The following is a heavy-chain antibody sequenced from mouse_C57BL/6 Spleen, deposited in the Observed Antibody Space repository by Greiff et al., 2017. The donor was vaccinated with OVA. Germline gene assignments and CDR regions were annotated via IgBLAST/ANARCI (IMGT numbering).Heavy chain of an antibody. CDR2: ISSGSSTI. D-gene: IGHD1-1*01. V-gene: IGHV5-17*01. CDR3: ATNYGSSPWYFDV. Sequence: EVHLVESGGGLVKPGGSLKLSCAASGFTFSDYGMHWVRQAPEKGLEWVAYISSGSSTIYYADTVKGRFTISRDNAKNTLFLQMTSLRSEDTAMYYCATNYGSSPWYFDVWGTGTTVTVSS. J-gene: IGHJ1*03. CDR1: GFTFSDYG.